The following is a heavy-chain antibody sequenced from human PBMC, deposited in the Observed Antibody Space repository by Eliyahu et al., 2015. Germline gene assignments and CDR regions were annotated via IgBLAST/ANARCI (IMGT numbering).Heavy chain of an antibody. J-gene: IGHJ6*02. CDR2: IYYSGST. D-gene: IGHD3-22*01. Sequence: QVQLQESGPGLVKPSETLSLTCTVSGGSISSYYWSWIRQPPGKGLEWIGYIYYSGSTNYHPPLKSRVTISVDTSKNQFSLKLSSVTAADTAVYYCARDRPMIGQLDYYYGMDVWGQGTTVTVSS. V-gene: IGHV4-59*12. CDR1: GGSISSYY. CDR3: ARDRPMIGQLDYYYGMDV.